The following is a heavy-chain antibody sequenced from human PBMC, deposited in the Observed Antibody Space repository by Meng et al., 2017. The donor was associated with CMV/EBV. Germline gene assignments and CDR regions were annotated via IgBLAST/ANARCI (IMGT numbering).Heavy chain of an antibody. Sequence: ASVKVSCKASGYTFTGYYMHWVRQAPGQGLEWMGWINPNNGNTNYAQKLQGRVTMTTDTSTSTAYMELRSLRSDDTAVYYCARGPGVVVPAATDYWGQGTLVTVSS. J-gene: IGHJ4*02. CDR2: INPNNGNT. CDR1: GYTFTGYY. V-gene: IGHV1-18*04. D-gene: IGHD2-2*01. CDR3: ARGPGVVVPAATDY.